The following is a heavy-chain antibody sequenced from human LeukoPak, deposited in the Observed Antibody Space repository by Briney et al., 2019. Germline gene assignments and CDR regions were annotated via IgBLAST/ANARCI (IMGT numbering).Heavy chain of an antibody. V-gene: IGHV3-21*01. J-gene: IGHJ4*02. D-gene: IGHD6-13*01. CDR1: GFTFSTYA. CDR3: ATSRGSWPDYFDY. CDR2: ISRSSSYI. Sequence: GGSLRLSCAASGFTFSTYAMHWVRQAPGKGLEWVSSISRSSSYIYYADSVKGRFTISRDNAKNSLYLQMNSLRAEDTAVYYCATSRGSWPDYFDYWGQGTLVTVSS.